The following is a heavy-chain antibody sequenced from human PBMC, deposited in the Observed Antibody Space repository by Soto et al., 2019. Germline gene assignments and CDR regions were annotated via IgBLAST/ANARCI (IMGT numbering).Heavy chain of an antibody. V-gene: IGHV3-64*01. CDR1: GFTLSGYA. Sequence: GGSLRLSCAASGFTLSGYAMDWVRQAPGKGLEYVSGISSNGVGTYYANSVQGRFTISRDNSKNTVCLQMGSLRPEDMAVYYCARRARPDFYYMDVWGKGTTVTVSS. D-gene: IGHD6-6*01. J-gene: IGHJ6*03. CDR2: ISSNGVGT. CDR3: ARRARPDFYYMDV.